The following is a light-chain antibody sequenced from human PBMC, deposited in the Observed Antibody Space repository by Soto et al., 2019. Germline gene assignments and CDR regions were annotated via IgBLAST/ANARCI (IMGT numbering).Light chain of an antibody. Sequence: ELTQPPSVSVAPGQTARITCGGNNIAAKSVHWYQQKPGQAPVLVVYDDRDRPSGVPERFSGSNSGNTATLTISRVEAGDAADFWCQVWDSSSDQPVFGGGTKVTVL. CDR3: QVWDSSSDQPV. CDR1: NIAAKS. J-gene: IGLJ2*01. V-gene: IGLV3-21*02. CDR2: DDR.